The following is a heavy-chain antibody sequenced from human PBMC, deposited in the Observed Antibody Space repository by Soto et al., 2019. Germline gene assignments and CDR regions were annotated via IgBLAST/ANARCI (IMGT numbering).Heavy chain of an antibody. J-gene: IGHJ4*02. V-gene: IGHV1-18*01. Sequence: ASVKVSCKASGYTFSSYGISWVRQAPGQGLEWMGWISACNGNTNYAQNLQGRVTMTTDTSTSTAYMELRSLRSDDTAVYYCASLGLNHGDNYDYWGQGTLVTVSS. CDR3: ASLGLNHGDNYDY. CDR1: GYTFSSYG. CDR2: ISACNGNT. D-gene: IGHD4-17*01.